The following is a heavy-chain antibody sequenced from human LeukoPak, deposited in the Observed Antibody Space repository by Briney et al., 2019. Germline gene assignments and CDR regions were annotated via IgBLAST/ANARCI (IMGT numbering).Heavy chain of an antibody. CDR2: IKNKGEGDTT. CDR3: VWNSEHYFDF. Sequence: GGSLRLSCAASGVTFTKAWMRWVRQAPGKGLEWVGGIKNKGEGDTTDYAAPVKGRFTISRDDSENTLFLQMHSLETEDTALYYCVWNSEHYFDFWGQGSLVTVSS. V-gene: IGHV3-15*01. D-gene: IGHD1-7*01. J-gene: IGHJ4*02. CDR1: GVTFTKAW.